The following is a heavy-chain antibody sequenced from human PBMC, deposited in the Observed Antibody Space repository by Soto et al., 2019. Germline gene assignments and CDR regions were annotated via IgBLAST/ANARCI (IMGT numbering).Heavy chain of an antibody. Sequence: GGSLRLSCAASGLTFSSYAMSWVRQAPGKGLEWVSAISGSGGSTYYADSVKGRFTISRDNSKNTLYLQMNSLRAEDTAVYYCAKEIYYDYVWGSYRAQYYYGMDVWGQGTTVTVSS. CDR3: AKEIYYDYVWGSYRAQYYYGMDV. CDR1: GLTFSSYA. D-gene: IGHD3-16*02. V-gene: IGHV3-23*01. CDR2: ISGSGGST. J-gene: IGHJ6*02.